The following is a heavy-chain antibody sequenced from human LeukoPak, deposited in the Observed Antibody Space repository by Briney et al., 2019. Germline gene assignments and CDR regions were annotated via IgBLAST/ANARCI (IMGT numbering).Heavy chain of an antibody. CDR1: GYTFTGYY. V-gene: IGHV1-2*02. CDR3: ARESETHSGSYRDAFDI. J-gene: IGHJ3*02. D-gene: IGHD1-26*01. Sequence: GASVKVSCKASGYTFTGYYMHWVRQAPGQGLEWMGWINPNSGGTNYAQKFQGRVTMTRDTSISTAYMELSRLRSDDTAVYYCARESETHSGSYRDAFDIWGQGTMVTVSS. CDR2: INPNSGGT.